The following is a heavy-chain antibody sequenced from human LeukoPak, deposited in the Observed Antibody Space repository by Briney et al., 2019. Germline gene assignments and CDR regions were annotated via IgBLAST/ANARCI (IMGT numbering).Heavy chain of an antibody. CDR2: ISYDGSNK. D-gene: IGHD2-15*01. J-gene: IGHJ6*02. CDR1: GFTFSSYG. CDR3: AKDCSPRNCSGGSCYSYYYYGMDV. Sequence: PGGSLRLSCAASGFTFSSYGMHWVRHAPGKGLEWVAVISYDGSNKYYADSVKGRFTISRDNSKNTLYLQMNSLRAEDTAVYYCAKDCSPRNCSGGSCYSYYYYGMDVWGQGTTVTVS. V-gene: IGHV3-30*18.